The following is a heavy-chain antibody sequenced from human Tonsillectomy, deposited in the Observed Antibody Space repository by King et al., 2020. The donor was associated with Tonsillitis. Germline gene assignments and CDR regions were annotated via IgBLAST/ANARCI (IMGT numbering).Heavy chain of an antibody. J-gene: IGHJ4*02. CDR2: ISNSNNDI. CDR1: GFTFSSYN. D-gene: IGHD5-18*01. Sequence: VQLVESGGGLVKPGGSLRLSCAASGFTFSSYNMNWVRQAPGKGLEWVSSISNSNNDIYYADSVKVRFTISRDNSKNSLYLQMNSLRAEDTAVYYCARAAGDSYGSDYWGQGTLVTVSS. CDR3: ARAAGDSYGSDY. V-gene: IGHV3-21*01.